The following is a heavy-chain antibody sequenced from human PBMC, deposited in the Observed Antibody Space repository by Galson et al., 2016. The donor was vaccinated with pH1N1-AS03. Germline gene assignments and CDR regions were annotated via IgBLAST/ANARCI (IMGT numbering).Heavy chain of an antibody. V-gene: IGHV3-21*01. D-gene: IGHD5-12*01. J-gene: IGHJ4*02. CDR1: GFALIDYS. Sequence: SLRLSCAASGFALIDYSMHWVRQAPGKGLEWVSSIDPTSTYIYYADSPTGRFTISRDNAFNSLYLQMNSLRVDDTAVYFCTRSAPRGGHEPFDFWGQGTLVIVSP. CDR2: IDPTSTYI. CDR3: TRSAPRGGHEPFDF.